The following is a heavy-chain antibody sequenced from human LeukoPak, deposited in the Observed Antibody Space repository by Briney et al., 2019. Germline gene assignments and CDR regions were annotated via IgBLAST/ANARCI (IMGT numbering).Heavy chain of an antibody. Sequence: PSETLSLTCTVSGGSISSYYWSWIRQPPGKGLEWIGDIYYSGYTNYNPSLKSRVTISVDTSKNQFSLKLRSVTAADTAVYYCARETSQKGAHYMDVWGKGTTVTISS. CDR2: IYYSGYT. J-gene: IGHJ6*03. D-gene: IGHD3-16*01. V-gene: IGHV4-59*01. CDR1: GGSISSYY. CDR3: ARETSQKGAHYMDV.